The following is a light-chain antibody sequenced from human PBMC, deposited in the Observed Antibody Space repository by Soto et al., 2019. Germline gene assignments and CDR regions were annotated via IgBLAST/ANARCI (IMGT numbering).Light chain of an antibody. CDR3: QQYNNWPPTT. J-gene: IGKJ4*01. CDR2: GAS. V-gene: IGKV3-15*01. Sequence: EIVMTQSPATLPVSPGERATLSCRASQSVSSNLAWYQQKPGQAPRLLIYGASTRATGIPARFSGGGSGTEFTLTISSLQSEDFAVYYCQQYNNWPPTTFGGGTKVEIK. CDR1: QSVSSN.